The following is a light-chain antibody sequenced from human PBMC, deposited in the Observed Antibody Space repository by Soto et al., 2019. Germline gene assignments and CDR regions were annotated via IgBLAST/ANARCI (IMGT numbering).Light chain of an antibody. V-gene: IGLV2-14*01. CDR3: SSYTSSRAYV. CDR2: EVS. J-gene: IGLJ1*01. CDR1: SSDVGGYNY. Sequence: SVLTQPASMSGTPGQSITISCTGTSSDVGGYNYVSWYQQQSGKAPALMIHEVSNRPSGVSNRFSGSKSANTAPLTISGLQAEAEADYYCSSYTSSRAYVFGIGTKVTVL.